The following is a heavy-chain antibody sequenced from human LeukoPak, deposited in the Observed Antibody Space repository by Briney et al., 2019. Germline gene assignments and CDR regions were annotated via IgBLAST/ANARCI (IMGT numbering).Heavy chain of an antibody. Sequence: GSLRLSCVASGLTIGSRYMNWVRQAPGKGLEWVSVIYSGGTTYYADSVKGRFTISRDSSRNSLYLQMNSLRAEDTAVYYCARGGQWQRMIYWGQGTLVIVSS. J-gene: IGHJ4*02. CDR2: IYSGGTT. CDR3: ARGGQWQRMIY. D-gene: IGHD5-12*01. CDR1: GLTIGSRY. V-gene: IGHV3-53*01.